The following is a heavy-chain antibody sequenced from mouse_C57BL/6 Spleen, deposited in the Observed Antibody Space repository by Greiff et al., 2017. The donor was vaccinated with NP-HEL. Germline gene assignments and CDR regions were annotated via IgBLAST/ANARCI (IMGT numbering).Heavy chain of an antibody. CDR3: ARKAVVAGDYFDY. CDR2: ISSGSSTI. D-gene: IGHD1-1*01. V-gene: IGHV5-17*01. Sequence: EVMLVESGGGLVKPGGSLKLSCAASGFTFSDYGMHWVRQAPEKGLEWVAYISSGSSTIYYADTVKGRFTISRDNAKNTLFLQMTSLRSEDTAMYYCARKAVVAGDYFDYWGQGTTLTVSS. CDR1: GFTFSDYG. J-gene: IGHJ2*01.